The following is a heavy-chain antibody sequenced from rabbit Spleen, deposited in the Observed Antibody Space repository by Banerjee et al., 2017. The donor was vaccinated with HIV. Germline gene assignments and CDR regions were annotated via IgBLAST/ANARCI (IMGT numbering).Heavy chain of an antibody. Sequence: QEQLVESGGDLVKPGASLTLTCTASGFTLSNYWMCWVRQAPGKGLEWIGCINTDNGKTYYASWAKGRFTISKTSSTTVTLQMTSLTAADTATYFCGRGIYLSGWDLWGPGTLVTVS. CDR2: INTDNGKT. V-gene: IGHV1S45*01. D-gene: IGHD4-1*01. CDR3: GRGIYLSGWDL. J-gene: IGHJ4*01. CDR1: GFTLSNYW.